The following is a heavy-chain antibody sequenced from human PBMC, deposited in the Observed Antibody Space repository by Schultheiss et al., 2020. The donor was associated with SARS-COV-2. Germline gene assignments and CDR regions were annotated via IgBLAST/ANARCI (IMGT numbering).Heavy chain of an antibody. D-gene: IGHD3-10*01. CDR3: AREIGLRDPYYYYGMDV. CDR1: GFTFSSYA. V-gene: IGHV3-30*04. CDR2: IWYDGSNK. J-gene: IGHJ6*02. Sequence: GGSLRLSCAASGFTFSSYAMHWVRQAPGKGLEWVAVIWYDGSNKYYADSVKGRFTISRDNAKNTLYLQMNSLRAEDTAVYYCAREIGLRDPYYYYGMDVWGQGTTVTVSS.